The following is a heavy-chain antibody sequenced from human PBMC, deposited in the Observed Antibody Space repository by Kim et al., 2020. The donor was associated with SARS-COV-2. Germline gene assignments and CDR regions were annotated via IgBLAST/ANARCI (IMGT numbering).Heavy chain of an antibody. Sequence: DSVKGRFTISRDNAKNSLYLQMNSLRAEDTALYYCAKDIGGVIPFDAFDIWGQGTMVTVSS. D-gene: IGHD3-16*02. V-gene: IGHV3-9*01. J-gene: IGHJ3*02. CDR3: AKDIGGVIPFDAFDI.